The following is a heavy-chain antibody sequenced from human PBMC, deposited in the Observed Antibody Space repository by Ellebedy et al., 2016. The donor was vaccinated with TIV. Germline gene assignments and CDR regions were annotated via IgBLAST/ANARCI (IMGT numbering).Heavy chain of an antibody. CDR3: ARRSSGYCVGVKCTTDFDY. J-gene: IGHJ4*02. V-gene: IGHV3-74*01. Sequence: ESLKISXAASGFSFSWHWMHWVRQAPGKGLVWVSRINNDGTATTYADSVKGRFTISRDNTKNTLYLQMNSLRAEDTGVYYCARRSSGYCVGVKCTTDFDYWGRGTLVTVSS. CDR1: GFSFSWHW. CDR2: INNDGTAT. D-gene: IGHD2-2*03.